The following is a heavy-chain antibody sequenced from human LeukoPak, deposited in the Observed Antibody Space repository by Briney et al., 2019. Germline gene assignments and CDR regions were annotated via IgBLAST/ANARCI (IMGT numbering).Heavy chain of an antibody. V-gene: IGHV1-8*01. CDR1: GYTFTSYD. J-gene: IGHJ6*03. Sequence: GASVKVSCKASGYTFTSYDINWVRQATGQGLEWMGWMNPNSGNTGYAQKFQGRVTMTRNTSISTAYMELSSLRSEDTAVYYCATAGTVTDYYYYMDVWGKGTTVTISS. D-gene: IGHD4-17*01. CDR3: ATAGTVTDYYYYMDV. CDR2: MNPNSGNT.